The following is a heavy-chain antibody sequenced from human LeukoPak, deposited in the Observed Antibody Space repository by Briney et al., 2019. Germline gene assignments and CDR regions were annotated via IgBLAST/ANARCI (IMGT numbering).Heavy chain of an antibody. CDR1: GFTFSSYE. Sequence: GESLRLSCAASGFTFSSYEMNWVRQAPGKGLEWVSYISSSGSTIYYADSVKGQFTISRDNAKNSLYLQMNSLRAEDTAVYYCARGGTLEYFQHWGQGTLVTVSS. CDR3: ARGGTLEYFQH. CDR2: ISSSGSTI. V-gene: IGHV3-48*03. J-gene: IGHJ1*01.